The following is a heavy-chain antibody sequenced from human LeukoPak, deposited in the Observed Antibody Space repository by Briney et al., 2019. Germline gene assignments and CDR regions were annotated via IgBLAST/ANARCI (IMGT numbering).Heavy chain of an antibody. Sequence: GGSLRLSCAASGFTFSSYGMHWVRQAPGKGLEWVAVISYDGSNKYYADSVKGRFTISRDNSKNTLYLQMSSLRAEDTAVYYCARVSGYRTLSFDYWGQGTLVTVSS. J-gene: IGHJ4*02. CDR2: ISYDGSNK. D-gene: IGHD6-25*01. V-gene: IGHV3-30*03. CDR3: ARVSGYRTLSFDY. CDR1: GFTFSSYG.